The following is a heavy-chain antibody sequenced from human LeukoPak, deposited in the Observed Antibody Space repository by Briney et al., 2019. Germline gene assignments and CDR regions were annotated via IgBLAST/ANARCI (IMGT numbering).Heavy chain of an antibody. D-gene: IGHD6-13*01. CDR2: INPNSGGT. V-gene: IGHV1-2*06. Sequence: ASVKVSCKASGYTFTGYYMHWVRQAPGQGLEWMGRINPNSGGTNYAQKFQGRVTMTRDTSISTAYMELSRLRSGDTAVYYCARVISGSSWYKYDYWGQGTLVTVSS. CDR1: GYTFTGYY. J-gene: IGHJ4*02. CDR3: ARVISGSSWYKYDY.